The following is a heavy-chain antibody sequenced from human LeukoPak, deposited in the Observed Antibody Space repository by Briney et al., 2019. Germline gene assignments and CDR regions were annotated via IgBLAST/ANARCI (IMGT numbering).Heavy chain of an antibody. D-gene: IGHD3-22*01. V-gene: IGHV1-2*06. CDR3: ARAGVWDYSDTSGYHNGAFDI. Sequence: ASVKVSCKASGYTFTSYGISWVRQAPGQGLEWMGRINPNSGGTNYAQKFQGRVTMTRDTSISTAYMELSRLRSDDTALYYCARAGVWDYSDTSGYHNGAFDIWGQGTMVTVSS. CDR2: INPNSGGT. J-gene: IGHJ3*02. CDR1: GYTFTSYG.